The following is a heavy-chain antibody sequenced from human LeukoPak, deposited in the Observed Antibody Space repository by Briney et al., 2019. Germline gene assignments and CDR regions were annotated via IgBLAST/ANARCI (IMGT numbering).Heavy chain of an antibody. CDR1: GFTFSTYA. V-gene: IGHV3-23*01. CDR3: AKDYNYDSAGLSLGS. J-gene: IGHJ5*01. CDR2: ISGSGTKT. D-gene: IGHD3-22*01. Sequence: GGSLRLSCAVSGFTFSTYAMIWVRQAPGKGLEWVSGISGSGTKTYYADSVKGRFTISRDNSKNTLYLQMNSLRAEDTAVYFCAKDYNYDSAGLSLGSWGQGTLATVSS.